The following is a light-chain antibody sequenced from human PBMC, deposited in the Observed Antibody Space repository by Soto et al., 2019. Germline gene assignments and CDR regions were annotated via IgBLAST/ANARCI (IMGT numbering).Light chain of an antibody. CDR3: QQYQSHPFT. V-gene: IGKV1-16*02. Sequence: DIPMTQSPSSLSASVGDRVTITCRASQGVSIYLAWFQQKPGTVPKSLVYDASNLQSGVPSKFSGSGSGTDFTLAFICLQPEDFAAYYCQQYQSHPFTFGPGTKVDIK. J-gene: IGKJ3*01. CDR1: QGVSIY. CDR2: DAS.